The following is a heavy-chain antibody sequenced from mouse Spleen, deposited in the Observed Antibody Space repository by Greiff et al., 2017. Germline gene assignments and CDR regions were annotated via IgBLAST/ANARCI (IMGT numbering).Heavy chain of an antibody. D-gene: IGHD1-1*01. V-gene: IGHV3-6*01. Sequence: DVKLQESGPGLVKPSQSLSLTCSVTGYSITSGYYWNXIRQFPGNKLEWMGYISYDGSNNYNPSLKNRISITRDTSKNQFFLKLNSVTTEDTATYYCARDLLRGYFDVWGAGTTVTVSS. CDR1: GYSITSGYY. CDR2: ISYDGSN. J-gene: IGHJ1*01. CDR3: ARDLLRGYFDV.